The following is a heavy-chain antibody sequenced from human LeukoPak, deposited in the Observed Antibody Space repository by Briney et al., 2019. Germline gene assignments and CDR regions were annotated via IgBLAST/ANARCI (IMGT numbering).Heavy chain of an antibody. Sequence: ASAKVSCKASGYTFTSYGISWVRQAPGQGLEWMGWISAYNGNTNYAQKLQGRVTMTTDTSTSTAYMELRSLRSDDTAVYYCARDAYSSSWYPPLFYYYYMDVWGKGTTVTVSS. J-gene: IGHJ6*03. D-gene: IGHD6-13*01. CDR2: ISAYNGNT. CDR3: ARDAYSSSWYPPLFYYYYMDV. CDR1: GYTFTSYG. V-gene: IGHV1-18*01.